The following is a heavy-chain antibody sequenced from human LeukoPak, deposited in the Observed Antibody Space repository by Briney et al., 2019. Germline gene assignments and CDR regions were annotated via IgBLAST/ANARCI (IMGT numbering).Heavy chain of an antibody. J-gene: IGHJ4*02. D-gene: IGHD2-2*01. CDR1: GGSISSYF. CDR3: ARSPVVVPAAIDY. V-gene: IGHV4-4*07. CDR2: IYTSGST. Sequence: SETLSLTCTVSGGSISSYFWSWIRQPAGRGLEWIGRIYTSGSTNYNPSLKSRVTISVDKSKNQFSLKLSSVTAADTAVYYCARSPVVVPAAIDYWGQGTLVTVSS.